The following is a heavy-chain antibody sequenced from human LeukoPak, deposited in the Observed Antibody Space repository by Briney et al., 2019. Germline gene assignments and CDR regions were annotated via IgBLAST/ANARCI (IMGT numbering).Heavy chain of an antibody. D-gene: IGHD6-19*01. CDR3: ARDRGYSSGWYGRFDY. Sequence: PGGSLRLSCAASGFTVSSNYMSWVRQAPGKGLEWVSVIYSGGSTHYADSVKGRFTISRDNSKNTLYLQMNSLRAEDTAVYYCARDRGYSSGWYGRFDYWGQGTLVTVSS. CDR2: IYSGGST. CDR1: GFTVSSNY. J-gene: IGHJ4*02. V-gene: IGHV3-66*01.